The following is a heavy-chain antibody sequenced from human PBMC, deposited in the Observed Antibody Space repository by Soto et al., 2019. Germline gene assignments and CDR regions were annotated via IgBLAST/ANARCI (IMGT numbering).Heavy chain of an antibody. J-gene: IGHJ4*02. D-gene: IGHD3-16*01. V-gene: IGHV3-74*01. Sequence: EVQLVESGGGLVQPGGSLRLSCAVSGFTFSSFWMHWVRQAPGEGLVWVSRINTDGSSTSYADSVKGRFTISRDNAKNTLDLQMNSLRVEDTAMYYCAKRGVDTFGLSYWGQGTLGTVSS. CDR1: GFTFSSFW. CDR3: AKRGVDTFGLSY. CDR2: INTDGSST.